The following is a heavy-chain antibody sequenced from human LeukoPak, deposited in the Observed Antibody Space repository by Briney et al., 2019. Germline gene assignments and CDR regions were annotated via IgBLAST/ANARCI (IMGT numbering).Heavy chain of an antibody. CDR2: IKEDGREK. CDR3: AKDEVGGHFEY. J-gene: IGHJ4*02. V-gene: IGHV3-7*01. D-gene: IGHD1-26*01. Sequence: GGSLRLSCAASGFTFSSYGMHWVRQAPGKGLEWVAKIKEDGREKYYVDSVKGRFTISRDNAKNSLYLQMNSLRAEDTAVYYCAKDEVGGHFEYWGQGTLVTVSS. CDR1: GFTFSSYG.